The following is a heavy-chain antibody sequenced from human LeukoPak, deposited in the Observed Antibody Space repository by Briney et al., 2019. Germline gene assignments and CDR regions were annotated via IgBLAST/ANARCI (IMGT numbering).Heavy chain of an antibody. J-gene: IGHJ4*02. Sequence: SVKVSCKASGGTFSSYAISWVRQAPGQGLEWMGRIIPILGIANYAQKFQGRATITADKSTSTAYMELSSLRSEDTAVYYCARATYYYDSSGYYHSDYWGQGTLVTVSS. CDR3: ARATYYYDSSGYYHSDY. V-gene: IGHV1-69*04. CDR2: IIPILGIA. CDR1: GGTFSSYA. D-gene: IGHD3-22*01.